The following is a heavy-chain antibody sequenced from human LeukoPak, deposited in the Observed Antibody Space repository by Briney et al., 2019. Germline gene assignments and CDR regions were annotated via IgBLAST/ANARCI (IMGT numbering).Heavy chain of an antibody. J-gene: IGHJ3*01. CDR2: IKQDGSEK. Sequence: GGSLRLSCEASGFSFSSYWMTWVRQAPGKGLEGVANIKQDGSEKYYVDSVKGRFTISRDNAKISVFLQMNSLRAEDTAVYYCAREDYYGSGNYVAWGGAFDVWGRGTTVTVSS. CDR3: AREDYYGSGNYVAWGGAFDV. V-gene: IGHV3-7*01. D-gene: IGHD3-10*01. CDR1: GFSFSSYW.